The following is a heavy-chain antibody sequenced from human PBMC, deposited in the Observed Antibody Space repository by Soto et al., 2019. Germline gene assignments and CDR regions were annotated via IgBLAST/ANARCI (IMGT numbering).Heavy chain of an antibody. Sequence: QVQLVESGGGVVQPGKSLRLSCAASGFKFRNYAIHWVRQAPGKGLEWLAVIWFDGSKEYYADSVKGRFTISRDNSKNTVSLHMNGLTADDSGVFYCARAHSMMLMDRFDPWGAGTLVTVSS. CDR3: ARAHSMMLMDRFDP. CDR1: GFKFRNYA. J-gene: IGHJ5*02. CDR2: IWFDGSKE. V-gene: IGHV3-33*01. D-gene: IGHD3-16*01.